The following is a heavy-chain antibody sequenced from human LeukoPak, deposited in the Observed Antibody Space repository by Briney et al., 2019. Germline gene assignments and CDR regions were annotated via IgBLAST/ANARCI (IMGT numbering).Heavy chain of an antibody. CDR2: IYYSGST. V-gene: IGHV4-59*01. Sequence: TSETLSLTCTVSGGSISRYYWSRIRQPPGKGLEWIGYIYYSGSTSYNPSLESRVTISIDTSKNQFSLRLRSVTAADTAVYYCAGGMFTSPVFWGQGILVTVSS. CDR3: AGGMFTSPVF. D-gene: IGHD3-10*02. J-gene: IGHJ4*02. CDR1: GGSISRYY.